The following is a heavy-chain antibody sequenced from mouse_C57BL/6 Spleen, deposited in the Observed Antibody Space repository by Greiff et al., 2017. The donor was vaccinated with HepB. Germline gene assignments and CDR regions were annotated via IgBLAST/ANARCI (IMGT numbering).Heavy chain of an antibody. D-gene: IGHD4-1*01. CDR3: ARDLGRAMDY. Sequence: DVHLVESGGGLVKPGGSLKLSCAASGFTFSDYGMHWVRQAPEKGLEWVAYISSGSSTIYYADTVKGRFTISRDNAKNTLFLQMTSLRSEDTAMYYCARDLGRAMDYWGQGTSVTVSS. J-gene: IGHJ4*01. V-gene: IGHV5-17*01. CDR2: ISSGSSTI. CDR1: GFTFSDYG.